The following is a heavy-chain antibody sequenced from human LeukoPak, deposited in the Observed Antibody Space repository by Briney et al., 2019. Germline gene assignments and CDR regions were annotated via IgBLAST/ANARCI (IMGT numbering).Heavy chain of an antibody. CDR1: GGSISSGDYY. Sequence: PSETLSLTCTVSGGSISSGDYYWSWIRQPPGKGLEWIGSIDYSGTTYYNPSLKSRATISVDTSKNQFSLKLSSVTAADTAVYYCAREYTLYRSGWFLDYWGQGTVVTVSS. CDR3: AREYTLYRSGWFLDY. CDR2: IDYSGTT. V-gene: IGHV4-39*07. J-gene: IGHJ4*02. D-gene: IGHD6-19*01.